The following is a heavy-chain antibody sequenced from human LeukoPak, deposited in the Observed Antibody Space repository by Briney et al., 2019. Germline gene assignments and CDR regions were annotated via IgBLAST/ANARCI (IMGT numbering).Heavy chain of an antibody. D-gene: IGHD3-9*01. CDR2: IKQDGSEK. V-gene: IGHV3-7*03. J-gene: IGHJ4*02. CDR3: AGGTGFIIKD. Sequence: GGSLRLSCAASGFTFSLYWMNWVRRAPGKGLEWVANIKQDGSEKNYVDPVKGRFTISRDDAKNSLYLQMNNLRVEDTAMYYCAGGTGFIIKDWGQGTLVTVSS. CDR1: GFTFSLYW.